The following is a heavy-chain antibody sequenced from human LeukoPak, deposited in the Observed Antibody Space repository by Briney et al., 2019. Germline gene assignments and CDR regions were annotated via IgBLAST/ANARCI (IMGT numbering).Heavy chain of an antibody. CDR3: ARVPKDLEARGVDSRGIDY. D-gene: IGHD3-10*01. V-gene: IGHV1-2*02. CDR1: GYTFIHHY. CDR2: INPNNGVT. J-gene: IGHJ4*02. Sequence: GASVKVSCKASGYTFIHHYIHWVRQAPGHGLEWMGWINPNNGVTNYAQKFQGRVTMTRDTSISTAYMELSRLRSDDTAVYYCARVPKDLEARGVDSRGIDYWGQGTLVTVSS.